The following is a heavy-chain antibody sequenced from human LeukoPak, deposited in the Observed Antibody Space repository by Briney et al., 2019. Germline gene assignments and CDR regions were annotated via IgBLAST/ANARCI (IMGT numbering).Heavy chain of an antibody. V-gene: IGHV1-2*02. J-gene: IGHJ6*02. Sequence: ASVKVSCKASGYTFTGYYMHWVRQAPGQGLEWMGWINPNSGGTNYAQKFQGRVTMTRDTSISTAYMELSRLRSDDTAVYYCASGQPGIAVAGTVNYYYYGMDVWGQGTTVTVPS. CDR3: ASGQPGIAVAGTVNYYYYGMDV. D-gene: IGHD6-19*01. CDR1: GYTFTGYY. CDR2: INPNSGGT.